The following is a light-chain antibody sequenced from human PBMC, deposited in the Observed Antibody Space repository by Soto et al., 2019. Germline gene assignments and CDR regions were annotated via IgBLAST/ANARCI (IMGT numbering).Light chain of an antibody. V-gene: IGKV3-15*01. J-gene: IGKJ2*01. CDR1: QSVGGD. CDR3: QQYNAWPRT. Sequence: EVVMTQSPVTLSVSPGERATLSCRASQSVGGDLAWYQQTPGQTPRILIYGAVTRATGVAARFIGAGSGTEFTLTVDRLQSEDVAIYYCQQYNAWPRTFGQGTKLE. CDR2: GAV.